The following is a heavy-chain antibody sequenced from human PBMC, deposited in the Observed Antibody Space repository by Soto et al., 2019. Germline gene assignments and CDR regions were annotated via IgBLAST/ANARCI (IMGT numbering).Heavy chain of an antibody. J-gene: IGHJ4*02. CDR2: ISAYNGIT. Sequence: QIQLVQSGAEVKKPGASVKVSCKASGYTFSSYHITWVRQAPGQGLEWVGWISAYNGITNYAQNRQGRVTRTTDPSTSAADMELRSPRSDDTSVYYCARDLPPVDYWGQGTLVTVSS. V-gene: IGHV1-18*01. CDR3: ARDLPPVDY. CDR1: GYTFSSYH.